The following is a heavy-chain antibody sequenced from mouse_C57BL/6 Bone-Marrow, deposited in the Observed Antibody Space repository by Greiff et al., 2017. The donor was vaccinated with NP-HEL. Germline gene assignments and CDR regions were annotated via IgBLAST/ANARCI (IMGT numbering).Heavy chain of an antibody. CDR2: ISDGGSYT. D-gene: IGHD1-1*01. CDR1: GFTFSSYA. J-gene: IGHJ2*01. CDR3: ARNYGSSYGFDY. Sequence: EVKLMESGGGLVKPGGSLKLSCAASGFTFSSYAMSWVRQTPEKRLEWVATISDGGSYTYYPDNVKGRFTISRDNAKNNLYLQMSHLKSEDTAMYYCARNYGSSYGFDYWGKGTTLTVSS. V-gene: IGHV5-4*03.